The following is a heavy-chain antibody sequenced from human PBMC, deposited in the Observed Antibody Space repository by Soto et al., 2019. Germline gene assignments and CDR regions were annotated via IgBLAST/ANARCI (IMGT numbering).Heavy chain of an antibody. CDR1: VFTFSTYG. D-gene: IGHD6-6*01. V-gene: IGHV3-23*01. Sequence: PWWSLRLSCSASVFTFSTYGMTWLRQAPGKGLEWVSSINDSGDTYYGDSVKGRFTISRDNSKSTLYLQMSSLSAEDTAVYYCAKRVAYSSSSAYFDYWAQGTLVTVSS. J-gene: IGHJ4*02. CDR3: AKRVAYSSSSAYFDY. CDR2: INDSGDT.